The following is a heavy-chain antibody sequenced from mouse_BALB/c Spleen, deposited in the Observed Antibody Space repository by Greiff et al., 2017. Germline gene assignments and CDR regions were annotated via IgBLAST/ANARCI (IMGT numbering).Heavy chain of an antibody. D-gene: IGHD3-3*01. CDR1: GFTFSSYT. V-gene: IGHV5-12-2*01. CDR3: ARKEGWVFAY. CDR2: ISNGGGST. Sequence: VQLVESGGGLVQPGGSLKLSCAASGFTFSSYTMSWVRQTPEKRLEWVAYISNGGGSTYYPDTVKGRFTISRDNAKNTLYLQMSSLKSEDTAMYYCARKEGWVFAYWGQGTLVTVSA. J-gene: IGHJ3*01.